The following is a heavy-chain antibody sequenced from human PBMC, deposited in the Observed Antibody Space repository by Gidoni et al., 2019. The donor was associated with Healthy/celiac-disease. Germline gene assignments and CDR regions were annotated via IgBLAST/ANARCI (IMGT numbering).Heavy chain of an antibody. CDR2: IIPIFGTA. V-gene: IGHV1-69*01. J-gene: IGHJ4*02. Sequence: QVQLVQSGAEVKKPGSSVKVSCKASGGTFSSYAISGVRQAPGQGLEWMGGIIPIFGTANYAQKFQGRVTITADESTSTAYMELSSLRSEDTAVYYCARAGGYYGSGSYYVHIIDYWGQGTLVTVSS. CDR3: ARAGGYYGSGSYYVHIIDY. CDR1: GGTFSSYA. D-gene: IGHD3-10*01.